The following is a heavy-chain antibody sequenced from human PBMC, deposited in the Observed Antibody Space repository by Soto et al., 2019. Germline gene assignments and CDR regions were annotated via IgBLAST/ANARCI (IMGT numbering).Heavy chain of an antibody. CDR1: GFSLSTSGVG. Sequence: QITLKESGPTLVKPTQTLTLTCTFSGFSLSTSGVGVGWIRQPPGKALEWLALAYWDDDKRYSPSLKSRLTXTMXPPKNPLVLTMTNMDPLDAATYYRAHRQRSVYFDYGGQGTLVTVSS. J-gene: IGHJ4*02. CDR3: AHRQRSVYFDY. CDR2: AYWDDDK. V-gene: IGHV2-5*02.